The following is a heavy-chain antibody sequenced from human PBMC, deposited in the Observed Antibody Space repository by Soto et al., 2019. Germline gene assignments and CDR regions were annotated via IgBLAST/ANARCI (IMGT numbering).Heavy chain of an antibody. Sequence: PSETLSLTCAVYGGSFSGYYWSWIRQPPGKGLEWIGEINHSGSTNYNPSLKSRVTISVDTTKNQFSPKLSSVTAADTAVYYCASRKGITGRPGYWGQGTLVTVSS. J-gene: IGHJ4*02. V-gene: IGHV4-34*01. CDR3: ASRKGITGRPGY. D-gene: IGHD1-20*01. CDR2: INHSGST. CDR1: GGSFSGYY.